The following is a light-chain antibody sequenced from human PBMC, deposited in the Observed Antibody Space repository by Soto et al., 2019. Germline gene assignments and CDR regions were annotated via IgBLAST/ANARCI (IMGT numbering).Light chain of an antibody. CDR2: GTS. CDR3: QQYDTSPRT. Sequence: DIVLTQSPGTLSLSPGERATFSCRASQTIDSAYLAWYQQKPGQAPRLLIYGTSSRATAIPDRFSGSGSGTDCTLTISRLEPEDFAVYFCQQYDTSPRTFGQGTKVVIK. J-gene: IGKJ1*01. CDR1: QTIDSAY. V-gene: IGKV3-20*01.